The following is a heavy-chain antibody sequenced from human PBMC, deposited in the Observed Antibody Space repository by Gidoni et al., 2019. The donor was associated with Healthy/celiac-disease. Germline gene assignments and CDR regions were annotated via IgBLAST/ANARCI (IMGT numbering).Heavy chain of an antibody. CDR3: ARGSYSNYVFDY. CDR2: IYPGESDT. J-gene: IGHJ4*02. Sequence: EVQLVPSGAEVKKPGESLQISCKCSGYSFTSYWIGCVRQMPGKGLEWMGIIYPGESDTRYSPSFQGQVTSSADKSISTAYLQGSSLKASDTAMYYCARGSYSNYVFDYWGQGTLVTVSS. D-gene: IGHD4-4*01. CDR1: GYSFTSYW. V-gene: IGHV5-51*01.